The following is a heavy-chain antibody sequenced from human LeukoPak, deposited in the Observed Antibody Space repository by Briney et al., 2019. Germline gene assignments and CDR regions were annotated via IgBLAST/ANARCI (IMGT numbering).Heavy chain of an antibody. CDR1: GCTFSSYG. V-gene: IGHV3-23*01. CDR2: ISGSGGST. CDR3: AKDCGRTYDSSGPPYYYYYYMDV. D-gene: IGHD3-22*01. Sequence: GGSLRLSCAASGCTFSSYGRSWVRQAPGKGLEWVAAISGSGGSTYYADSVKGRFTISRDNSKNTLYLQMNSLRAEDTAVYYCAKDCGRTYDSSGPPYYYYYYMDVWGKGTTVTVSS. J-gene: IGHJ6*03.